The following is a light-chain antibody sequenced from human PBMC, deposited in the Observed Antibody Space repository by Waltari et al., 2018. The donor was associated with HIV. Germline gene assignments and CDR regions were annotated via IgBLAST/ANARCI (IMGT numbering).Light chain of an antibody. CDR2: EVN. CDR1: SSDVGGYDY. J-gene: IGLJ2*01. V-gene: IGLV2-8*01. CDR3: SSYAGSNNLGV. Sequence: QSALTQPPSASGSPGQSVTISCTGTSSDVGGYDYVSWYQQHPGKAPKLIIYEVNKRPSGVPDRVSGSKSGSTASLPVSGLQSEDEADYYCSSYAGSNNLGVFGGGTKLTVL.